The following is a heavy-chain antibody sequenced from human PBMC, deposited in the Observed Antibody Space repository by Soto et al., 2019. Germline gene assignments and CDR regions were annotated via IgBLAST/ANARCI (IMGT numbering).Heavy chain of an antibody. J-gene: IGHJ6*02. CDR1: GYSFTSYW. V-gene: IGHV5-10-1*01. CDR3: ARCVTRVRGVIRYYGMDV. Sequence: EVQLVQSGAEVKKPGESLRISCKGSGYSFTSYWITWVRQMPGKGLEWMGRIDPSDSYTNYSPSFQGHVTISADKSIXTXXLQWSCLKASDTAMYYCARCVTRVRGVIRYYGMDVWGQGTTVTVSS. D-gene: IGHD3-10*01. CDR2: IDPSDSYT.